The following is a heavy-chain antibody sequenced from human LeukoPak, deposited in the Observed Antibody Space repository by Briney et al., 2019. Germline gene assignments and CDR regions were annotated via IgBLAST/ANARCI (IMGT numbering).Heavy chain of an antibody. V-gene: IGHV4-34*01. J-gene: IGHJ5*02. CDR2: INHSGST. CDR3: ARLQGWLDP. Sequence: SETLSLTCAVYSGSFSEYYWNWVRQPPGKGLEWIGEINHSGSTKYNPSLKSRVTISVDTSKNQFSLRLTSVTAADTAVYFCARLQGWLDPWGQGTLVTVSS. CDR1: SGSFSEYY.